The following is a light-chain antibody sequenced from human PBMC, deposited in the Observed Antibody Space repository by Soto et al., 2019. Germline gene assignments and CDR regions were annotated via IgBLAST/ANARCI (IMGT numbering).Light chain of an antibody. J-gene: IGLJ2*01. CDR2: SNN. CDR3: AAWDDSLNGPHVV. CDR1: SSNIGSNT. V-gene: IGLV1-44*01. Sequence: QAVVTQPPSASGTPGQRVTISCSGSSSNIGSNTVNWYQQLPGTAPKLLIYSNNQRPSGVPDRFSGSKSGTSASLAISGLQSEDEADYYCAAWDDSLNGPHVVFGGGTKVTVL.